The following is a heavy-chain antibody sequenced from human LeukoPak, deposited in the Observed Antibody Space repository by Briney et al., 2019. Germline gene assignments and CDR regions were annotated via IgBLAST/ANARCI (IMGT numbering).Heavy chain of an antibody. J-gene: IGHJ5*02. CDR2: ISSNGGST. CDR1: GFTFSSYA. Sequence: GGSLRLSCAASGFTFSSYAMSWVRQAPGKGLEYVSAISSNGGSTYYANSVKGRFTISKDNSKNTLYLQMGSLRAEDMAVYYCARGAGSGSSTWGQGTLVTVSS. D-gene: IGHD3-10*01. V-gene: IGHV3-64*01. CDR3: ARGAGSGSST.